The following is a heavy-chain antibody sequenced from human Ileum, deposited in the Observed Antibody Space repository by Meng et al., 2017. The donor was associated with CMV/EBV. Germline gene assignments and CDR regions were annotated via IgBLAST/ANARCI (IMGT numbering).Heavy chain of an antibody. CDR2: INPSGGST. CDR3: ARAGSLNVVVPDATPYNWFDP. Sequence: ASVKVSCKASGYTFTSYYTHWVRQAPGQGLEWMGIINPSGGSTSYAQKFQGRVTMTRDTSTSTVYMELSSLRSKDTAVYYCARAGSLNVVVPDATPYNWFDPWGQGTLVTVSS. J-gene: IGHJ5*02. D-gene: IGHD2-2*01. V-gene: IGHV1-46*01. CDR1: GYTFTSYY.